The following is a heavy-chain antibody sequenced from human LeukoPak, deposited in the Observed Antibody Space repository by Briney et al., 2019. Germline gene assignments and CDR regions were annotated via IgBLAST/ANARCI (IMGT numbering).Heavy chain of an antibody. CDR2: ISSNGGST. CDR3: ASPGAYY. J-gene: IGHJ4*02. Sequence: GGSLRLSCAASGFTFSSYAMHWVRQAPEKGLEYVSAISSNGGSTYYANSVKGRFTISRDNSKNTLYLHMGSLRAEDMAVYYCASPGAYYWGQGTLVTVSS. CDR1: GFTFSSYA. V-gene: IGHV3-64*01.